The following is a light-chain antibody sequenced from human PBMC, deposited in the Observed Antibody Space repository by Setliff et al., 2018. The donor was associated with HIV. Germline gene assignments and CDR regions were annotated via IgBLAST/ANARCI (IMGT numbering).Light chain of an antibody. CDR1: NIGIKS. J-gene: IGLJ2*01. V-gene: IGLV3-21*04. CDR2: YDS. Sequence: SYELTQPPSVSVAPGKTARITCGGNNIGIKSVHWYQQKPGQAPVLVIYYDSDRPSGIPERFSGSNSGNTATLTISRVEAGDEADYYCQVWDSSSDHPYVVFGGGTKVTVL. CDR3: QVWDSSSDHPYVV.